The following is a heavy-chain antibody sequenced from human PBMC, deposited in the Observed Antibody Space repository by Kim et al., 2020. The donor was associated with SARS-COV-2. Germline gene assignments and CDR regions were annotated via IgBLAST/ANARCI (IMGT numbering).Heavy chain of an antibody. CDR2: ISDSGSVI. CDR3: ARDTIIMVRAIDY. Sequence: GGSLRLSCAASGFTFSSYELNSVRQAPGKGLEWVSYISDSGSVIYYADSVKGRFTISRDNAKNSLYLQMNGLRAEDTAVYYCARDTIIMVRAIDYWGQGTLVTVSS. CDR1: GFTFSSYE. J-gene: IGHJ4*02. V-gene: IGHV3-48*03. D-gene: IGHD3-10*01.